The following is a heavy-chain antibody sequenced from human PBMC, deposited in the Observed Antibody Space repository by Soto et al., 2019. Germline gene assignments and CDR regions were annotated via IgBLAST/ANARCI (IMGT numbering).Heavy chain of an antibody. Sequence: EVQLVESGGGLVQSGGSLRLSCAAFGFRFSSYWMSWVRQAPGKGLEWVANINQDGSEKYYVDSVKGRFTISRDNAKNSLLLQMNTLRVEDTAIYYCARGMRYGDYAGWFDPWGHGTLATVSS. D-gene: IGHD4-17*01. CDR3: ARGMRYGDYAGWFDP. CDR2: INQDGSEK. J-gene: IGHJ5*02. CDR1: GFRFSSYW. V-gene: IGHV3-7*01.